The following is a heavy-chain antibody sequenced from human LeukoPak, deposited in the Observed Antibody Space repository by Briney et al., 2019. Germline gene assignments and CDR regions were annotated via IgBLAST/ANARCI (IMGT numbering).Heavy chain of an antibody. CDR2: ISAYNGNT. CDR1: GYTFTSYG. CDR3: ARVRYIYGSPGYYMDV. Sequence: ASVKVSCKASGYTFTSYGISWVRQAPGQGLEWMGRISAYNGNTNYAQKLQGRVTMTTDTSTSTAYMELRSLRSDDTAVYYCARVRYIYGSPGYYMDVWGKGTTVTVSS. V-gene: IGHV1-18*01. D-gene: IGHD5-18*01. J-gene: IGHJ6*03.